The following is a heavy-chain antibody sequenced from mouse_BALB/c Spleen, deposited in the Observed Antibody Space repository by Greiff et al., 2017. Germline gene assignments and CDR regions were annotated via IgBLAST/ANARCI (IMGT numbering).Heavy chain of an antibody. CDR3: ASNWDGKAMDY. D-gene: IGHD4-1*01. Sequence: VQLQQPGAELVKPGASVKLSCKASGYTFTSYWMHWVKQRPGQGLEWIGEINPSNGRTNYNEKFKSKATLTVDKSSSTAYMQLSSLTSEDSAVYYCASNWDGKAMDYWGQGTSVTVSS. CDR1: GYTFTSYW. V-gene: IGHV1S81*02. CDR2: INPSNGRT. J-gene: IGHJ4*01.